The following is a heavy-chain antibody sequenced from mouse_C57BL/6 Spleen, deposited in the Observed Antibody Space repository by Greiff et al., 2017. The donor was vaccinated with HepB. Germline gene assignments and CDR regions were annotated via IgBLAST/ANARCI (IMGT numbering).Heavy chain of an antibody. Sequence: QVQLQQSGAELVKPGASVKISCKASGYAFSSYWMNWVKQRPGKGLEWIGQIYPGDGDTNYNGKFKGKATLTADKSSSTAYMQLSSLTSEDSAVYFCAESNWVYAMDYWGQGTSVTVSS. CDR1: GYAFSSYW. V-gene: IGHV1-80*01. CDR2: IYPGDGDT. CDR3: AESNWVYAMDY. J-gene: IGHJ4*01. D-gene: IGHD4-1*01.